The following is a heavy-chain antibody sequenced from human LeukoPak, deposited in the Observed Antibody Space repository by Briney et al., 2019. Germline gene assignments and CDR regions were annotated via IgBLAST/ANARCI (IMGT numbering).Heavy chain of an antibody. V-gene: IGHV3-64*01. J-gene: IGHJ6*03. CDR1: GFTFSSYS. Sequence: GGSLRLSCAASGFTFSSYSMSWVRQAPGKGLEYVSAISSNGGSTYYANSVKGRFTISRDNSKNTLYLQMGSLRAEDMAVYYCARDPERDCSGGSCYGSYYYYYYMDVWGKGTTVTISS. D-gene: IGHD2-15*01. CDR3: ARDPERDCSGGSCYGSYYYYYYMDV. CDR2: ISSNGGST.